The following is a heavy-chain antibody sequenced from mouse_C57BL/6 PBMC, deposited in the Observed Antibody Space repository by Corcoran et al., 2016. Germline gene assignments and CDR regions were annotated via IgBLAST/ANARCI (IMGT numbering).Heavy chain of an antibody. CDR2: INPNNGGT. CDR1: GYTFTDYY. V-gene: IGHV1-26*01. Sequence: EVQLQQSGPELVKPGASVKISCKASGYTFTDYYMNWVKQSHGKSLEWIGDINPNNGGTSYNQKFKGKATLTLDKSYSTAYMELRSLTSEDSAVYYCAFYGNYAYFDVWGTGTTVTVSS. J-gene: IGHJ1*03. CDR3: AFYGNYAYFDV. D-gene: IGHD2-1*01.